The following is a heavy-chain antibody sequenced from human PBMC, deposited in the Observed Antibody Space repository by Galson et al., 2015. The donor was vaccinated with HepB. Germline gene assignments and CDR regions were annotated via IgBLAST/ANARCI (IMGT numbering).Heavy chain of an antibody. CDR3: ATSPDSGSLGEHYYYYGMDV. CDR1: GYSFTSYW. CDR2: IYPGDSDT. D-gene: IGHD1-26*01. V-gene: IGHV5-51*03. Sequence: QSGAEVKKPGESLKISCKGSGYSFTSYWIGWVRQMPGKGLEWMGIIYPGDSDTRYSPSFQGQVTISADKSISTAYLQWSSLKASDTAMYYCATSPDSGSLGEHYYYYGMDVWGQGTTVTVSS. J-gene: IGHJ6*02.